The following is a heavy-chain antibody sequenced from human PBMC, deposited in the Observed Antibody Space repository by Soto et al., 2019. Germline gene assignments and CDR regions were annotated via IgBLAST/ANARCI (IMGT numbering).Heavy chain of an antibody. CDR2: INAGNGNT. CDR1: GYTFTSYA. J-gene: IGHJ4*02. Sequence: ASVKVSCKASGYTFTSYAMHWVRQAPGQRLEWMGWINAGNGNTKYSQKFQGRVTITRDTSASTAYMELTSLRSEDTAVYYCARGFPNYDFWSGAPDFDYWGQGTPVTVSS. CDR3: ARGFPNYDFWSGAPDFDY. V-gene: IGHV1-3*01. D-gene: IGHD3-3*01.